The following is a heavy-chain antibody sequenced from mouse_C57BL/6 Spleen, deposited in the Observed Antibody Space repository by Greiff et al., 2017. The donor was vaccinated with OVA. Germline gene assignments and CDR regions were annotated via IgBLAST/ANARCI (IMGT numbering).Heavy chain of an antibody. V-gene: IGHV1-72*01. Sequence: VQLQQPGAELVKPGASVKLSCKASGYTFTSYWMHWVKQRPGRGLEWIGRIDPNRGGTKYNEKFKSKATLTVDKPSSTAYMQLSSLTSEDSTVYYCARSCYYGSAYWYFDVWGTGTTVTVSS. CDR1: GYTFTSYW. CDR3: ARSCYYGSAYWYFDV. CDR2: IDPNRGGT. D-gene: IGHD1-1*01. J-gene: IGHJ1*03.